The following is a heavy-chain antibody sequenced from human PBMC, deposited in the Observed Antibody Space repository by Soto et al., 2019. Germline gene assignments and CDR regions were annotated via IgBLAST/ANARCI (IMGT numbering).Heavy chain of an antibody. CDR3: AGEQIAVAGTGLKKVLYYFDY. V-gene: IGHV3-23*01. CDR1: GFTFSSYA. D-gene: IGHD6-19*01. CDR2: ISGSGGST. J-gene: IGHJ4*02. Sequence: GGSLRLSCAASGFTFSSYAMSWVRQAPGKGLEWVSAISGSGGSTYYADSVKGRFTISRDNSKNTLYLQMNSLRAEDTAVYYCAGEQIAVAGTGLKKVLYYFDYWGQGTLVTVSS.